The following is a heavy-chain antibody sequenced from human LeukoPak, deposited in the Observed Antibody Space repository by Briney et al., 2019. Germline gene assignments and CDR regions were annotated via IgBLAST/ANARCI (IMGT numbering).Heavy chain of an antibody. CDR1: GGSISSYY. Sequence: SETLSLTCTVSGGSISSYYWSWIRQPPGKGLEWIGYIYYSGSTNYNPSLKSRVTISVDTSKNQFSLKLSSVTAADTAVYYCAREPEYCTNGVCYPFRDAFDIWGQGTMVTVSS. CDR2: IYYSGST. V-gene: IGHV4-59*12. J-gene: IGHJ3*02. CDR3: AREPEYCTNGVCYPFRDAFDI. D-gene: IGHD2-8*01.